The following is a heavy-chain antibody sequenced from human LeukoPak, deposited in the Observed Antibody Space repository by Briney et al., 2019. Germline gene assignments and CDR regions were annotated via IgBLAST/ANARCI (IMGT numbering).Heavy chain of an antibody. D-gene: IGHD3-16*01. CDR3: ARDKGGANDY. CDR2: ISSSGSTI. V-gene: IGHV3-11*04. Sequence: GGSLRLSFATSGFTFRDYYMNWIRQAAGKGLEGVSYISSSGSTIYYADSVKGRFTISRDNAKNSLYLQMNSLRAEDTAVYYCARDKGGANDYWGQGTLVTVSS. CDR1: GFTFRDYY. J-gene: IGHJ4*02.